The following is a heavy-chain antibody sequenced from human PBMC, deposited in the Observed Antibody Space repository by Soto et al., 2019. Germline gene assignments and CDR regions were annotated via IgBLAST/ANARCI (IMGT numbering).Heavy chain of an antibody. CDR2: IIPIFGTA. Sequence: ASVKVSCKASGYTFTSYAISWVRQAPGQGLEWMGGIIPIFGTANYAQKCQGRVTITADESTSTAYMELSSLRSEDTALFYCARGGSIAAAGTDSYYYYGMDVWGQGTTVTV. J-gene: IGHJ6*02. D-gene: IGHD6-13*01. V-gene: IGHV1-69*13. CDR3: ARGGSIAAAGTDSYYYYGMDV. CDR1: GYTFTSYA.